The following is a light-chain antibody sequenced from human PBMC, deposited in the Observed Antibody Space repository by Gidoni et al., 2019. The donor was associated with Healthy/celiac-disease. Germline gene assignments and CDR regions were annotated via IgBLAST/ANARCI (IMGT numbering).Light chain of an antibody. J-gene: IGLJ2*01. Sequence: QSALTPPASVSGSPGQSITISCTGTSSHVGGYNYVSWYQQHPGKAHKLMIYEVSNRPSGVSNRFSGSKSGNTASLTISGLQAEDEADYYCSSYTSSSTDVVFGGGTKLTVL. CDR3: SSYTSSSTDVV. CDR1: SSHVGGYNY. CDR2: EVS. V-gene: IGLV2-14*01.